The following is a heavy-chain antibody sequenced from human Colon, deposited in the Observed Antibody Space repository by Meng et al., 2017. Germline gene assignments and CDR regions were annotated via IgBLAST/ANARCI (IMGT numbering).Heavy chain of an antibody. J-gene: IGHJ4*02. Sequence: QVQLPGSGPGLVKPSGTLSPTVAVSGGSISSNYWWTWVRQPPGKGLEWIGEINHSGSTSYVPSLKSRITISVDKSNNLLSLKLNSVTAADTAMYYCARRNTRNSGGGNNYWGQGTLVTDSS. CDR3: ARRNTRNSGGGNNY. V-gene: IGHV4-4*02. CDR1: GGSISSNYW. D-gene: IGHD3-10*01. CDR2: INHSGST.